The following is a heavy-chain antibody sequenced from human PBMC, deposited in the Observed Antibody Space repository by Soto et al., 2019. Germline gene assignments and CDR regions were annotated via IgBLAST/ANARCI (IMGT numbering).Heavy chain of an antibody. Sequence: VQLVQSGAEVKKPGASVKVSCKASGYTFTSYAMHWVRQAPGQRLEWMGWINAGNGNTKYAQKFQGRVTITRDTSASKAYMELSSLRSEDTAVYYCASSSSGSYWDYYYMDVWGKGTTVTVSS. CDR2: INAGNGNT. CDR1: GYTFTSYA. J-gene: IGHJ6*03. D-gene: IGHD3-10*01. CDR3: ASSSSGSYWDYYYMDV. V-gene: IGHV1-3*01.